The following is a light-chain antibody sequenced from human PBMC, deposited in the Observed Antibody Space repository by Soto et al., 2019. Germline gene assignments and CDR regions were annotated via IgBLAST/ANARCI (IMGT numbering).Light chain of an antibody. CDR2: EVS. CDR1: SSDVGGYNY. V-gene: IGLV2-8*01. Sequence: QSVLTQPPSASGSPGQSVTISCTGTSSDVGGYNYVSWYQQHPGKAPKLMIYEVSKRPSGVPDRFSGSKSGNTASLTVSGLQAEEEADYYCSSYAGSNNAYVFGTGTKLTVL. J-gene: IGLJ1*01. CDR3: SSYAGSNNAYV.